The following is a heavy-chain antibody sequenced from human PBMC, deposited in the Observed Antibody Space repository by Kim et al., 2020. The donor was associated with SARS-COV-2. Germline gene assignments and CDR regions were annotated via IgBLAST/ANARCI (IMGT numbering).Heavy chain of an antibody. CDR3: AKDHPSNGWPAFGS. Sequence: GGSLRLSCADSGFTFSSRAMSWVRQAPGKGPEWVASVNNGGNAYYADSVKGRFTVSRDITRDTLYLQMNSLRAEDTALYFCAKDHPSNGWPAFGSWGQGT. CDR1: GFTFSSRA. D-gene: IGHD6-19*01. V-gene: IGHV3-23*01. CDR2: VNNGGNA. J-gene: IGHJ4*02.